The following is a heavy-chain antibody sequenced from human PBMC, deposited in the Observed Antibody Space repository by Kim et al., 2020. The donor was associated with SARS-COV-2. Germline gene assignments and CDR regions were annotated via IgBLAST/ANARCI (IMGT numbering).Heavy chain of an antibody. CDR2: ISGSGGST. J-gene: IGHJ4*02. Sequence: GGSLRLSCAASGFTFSSYAMSWVRQAPGKGLEWVSAISGSGGSTYYADSVKGRFTISRDNSKNTLYLQMNSLRAEDTAVYYCAKDQKKDRTARYYGSGSYRDYWGQGPLVTVSS. D-gene: IGHD3-10*01. CDR1: GFTFSSYA. V-gene: IGHV3-23*01. CDR3: AKDQKKDRTARYYGSGSYRDY.